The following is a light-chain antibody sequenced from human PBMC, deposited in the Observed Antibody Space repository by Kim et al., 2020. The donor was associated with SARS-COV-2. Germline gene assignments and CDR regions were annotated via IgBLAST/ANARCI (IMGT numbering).Light chain of an antibody. Sequence: QSVLTQAPSVSGAPGQRVTISCAGTSSNIGAGYDVHWYQHLPGTAPKLLIYENINRPSEVPDRFSGSKSDTTASLAIAGLRADDEADYYCQSYDRSLSGWVFGGGTQLTVL. CDR3: QSYDRSLSGWV. CDR1: SSNIGAGYD. CDR2: ENI. J-gene: IGLJ3*02. V-gene: IGLV1-40*01.